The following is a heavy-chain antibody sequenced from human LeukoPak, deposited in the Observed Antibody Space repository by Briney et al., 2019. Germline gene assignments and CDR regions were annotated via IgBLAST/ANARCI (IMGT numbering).Heavy chain of an antibody. CDR2: IYYSGST. J-gene: IGHJ4*02. D-gene: IGHD2-15*01. V-gene: IGHV4-59*08. CDR1: GDSTSSYY. CDR3: ARHGRLEDFDY. Sequence: SETLSLTCTVSGDSTSSYYWSWIRQPPGKGLEWIGHIYYSGSTNYSPSLKSRVTISIDTSKNQFSLKVSSVTAADTAMYYCARHGRLEDFDYWGQGTLVTVSS.